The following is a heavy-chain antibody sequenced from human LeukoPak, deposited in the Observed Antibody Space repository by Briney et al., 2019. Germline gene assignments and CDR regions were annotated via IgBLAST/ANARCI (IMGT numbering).Heavy chain of an antibody. Sequence: GGSLRLSCAASGFNFSGFWMHWVRLAPGKGLVWVSCISFDGSDATYADSVKGRFTISRDNAKNTLHLQMDSLTVEDTAVYYCAVSNWMDPWGQGTLVTVSS. CDR1: GFNFSGFW. CDR2: ISFDGSDA. J-gene: IGHJ5*02. V-gene: IGHV3-74*01. CDR3: AVSNWMDP.